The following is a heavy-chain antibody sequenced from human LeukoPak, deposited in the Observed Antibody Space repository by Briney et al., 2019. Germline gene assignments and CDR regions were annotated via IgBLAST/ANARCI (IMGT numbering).Heavy chain of an antibody. Sequence: GGSLRLSCAASGFTFSSYWMSWVRQAPGKGLEWVANIKQDGSEKYYVDSVKGRFTISRDNAKNSLYLQMNNLRAEDTAVYYCARVPHCTNGVCYSPWFDPWGQGTLVTVSS. J-gene: IGHJ5*02. V-gene: IGHV3-7*01. CDR1: GFTFSSYW. CDR3: ARVPHCTNGVCYSPWFDP. D-gene: IGHD2-8*01. CDR2: IKQDGSEK.